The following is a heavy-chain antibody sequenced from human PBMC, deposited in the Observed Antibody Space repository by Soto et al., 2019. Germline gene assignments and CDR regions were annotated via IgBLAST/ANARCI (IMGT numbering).Heavy chain of an antibody. CDR3: ARTSAAAGTLYYFDY. V-gene: IGHV1-69*01. Sequence: QVQLVQSGAEVKKPGSSVKVSCKASGGTFSSYAISWVRQAPGQGLEWMGGIIPIFGTANYAQKFQGRVTITADESTSTAYMGLSSLRSEDTAVYYCARTSAAAGTLYYFDYWGQGTLVTVSS. D-gene: IGHD6-13*01. J-gene: IGHJ4*02. CDR2: IIPIFGTA. CDR1: GGTFSSYA.